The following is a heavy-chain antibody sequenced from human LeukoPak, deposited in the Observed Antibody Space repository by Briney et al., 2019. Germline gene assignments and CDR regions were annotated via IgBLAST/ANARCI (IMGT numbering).Heavy chain of an antibody. V-gene: IGHV3-7*01. D-gene: IGHD1-26*01. CDR2: IKGDESAR. Sequence: PGGSLRLSCAASGFTFCTYWMAWVRQAPGKGLEWVANIKGDESARHQADSVKGRFTISRDNAQNSVYLQMSSLRGEDTAVYYCARDVGGSLDYWGQGTLVTVSS. J-gene: IGHJ4*02. CDR1: GFTFCTYW. CDR3: ARDVGGSLDY.